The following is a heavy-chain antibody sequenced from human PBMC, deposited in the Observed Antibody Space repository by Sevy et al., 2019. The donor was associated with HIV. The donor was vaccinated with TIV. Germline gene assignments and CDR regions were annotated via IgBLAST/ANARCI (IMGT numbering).Heavy chain of an antibody. V-gene: IGHV3-49*04. CDR3: TRGVAGTTFY. J-gene: IGHJ4*02. D-gene: IGHD1-7*01. CDR2: IKNKGFGGTI. Sequence: GGSLRLSCRTSGFNFGDYAMSWVRHAPGKGPEWVGFIKNKGFGGTIEYAASVKGRFILSRDDSQGIAYLQMNSLKTEDTAMYYCTRGVAGTTFYWGQGTLVTVSS. CDR1: GFNFGDYA.